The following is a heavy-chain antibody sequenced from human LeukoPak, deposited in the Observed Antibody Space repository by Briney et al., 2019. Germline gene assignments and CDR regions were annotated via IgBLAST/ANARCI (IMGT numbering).Heavy chain of an antibody. J-gene: IGHJ4*02. D-gene: IGHD3-10*01. V-gene: IGHV3-64*01. CDR2: ISSNGGST. CDR1: GFTFSVSV. CDR3: ARDLSGGGLDY. Sequence: GGSLRLSCAASGFTFSVSVMHWVRQAPGKGLEYVSVISSNGGSTSYANSVKGRFTISRDNSKNTLYLQMGSLRAEDMAVYYCARDLSGGGLDYWGQGTLVTVSS.